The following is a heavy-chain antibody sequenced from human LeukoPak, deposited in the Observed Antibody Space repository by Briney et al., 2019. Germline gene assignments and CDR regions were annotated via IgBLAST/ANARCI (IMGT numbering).Heavy chain of an antibody. J-gene: IGHJ6*02. CDR3: ARARASGSYGYYGMDV. CDR2: IYYSGST. Sequence: SETLSLTCAVYGGSFSGYYWSWIRQPPGKGLEWIGYIYYSGSTNYNPSLKSRVTISVDTSKNQFSLKLSSVTAADTAVYYCARARASGSYGYYGMDVWGQGTTVTVSS. V-gene: IGHV4-59*01. D-gene: IGHD1-26*01. CDR1: GGSFSGYY.